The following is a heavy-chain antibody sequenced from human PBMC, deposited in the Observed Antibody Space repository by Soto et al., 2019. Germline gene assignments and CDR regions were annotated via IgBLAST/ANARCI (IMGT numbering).Heavy chain of an antibody. CDR1: GYSYTTYS. Sequence: QVHLVQSGAEVRNPGASVKVSCKTSGYSYTTYSIHWVRQATGHRLEWMGWLNPATGKPRYSERFQGRLTIAGDTSATTVFMELSSLTSEDTAVYYCAREYSNGLTPNYYFDFWGQGTLVTVSS. CDR2: LNPATGKP. D-gene: IGHD6-19*01. J-gene: IGHJ4*02. V-gene: IGHV1-3*01. CDR3: AREYSNGLTPNYYFDF.